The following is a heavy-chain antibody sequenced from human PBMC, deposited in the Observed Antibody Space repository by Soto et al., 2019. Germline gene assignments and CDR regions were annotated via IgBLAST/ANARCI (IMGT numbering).Heavy chain of an antibody. CDR2: IFTRDSET. V-gene: IGHV5-51*01. D-gene: IGHD3-10*01. Sequence: GESLKISCKGPGHLFNNHWIGWVRQTPGKGLEWMGLIFTRDSETKTSPSFQGHVSFSVDNSINTVYLQWTSLKTTDTGIYFCARGYFDSGHGYDLWGQGALVTVSS. CDR1: GHLFNNHW. CDR3: ARGYFDSGHGYDL. J-gene: IGHJ5*02.